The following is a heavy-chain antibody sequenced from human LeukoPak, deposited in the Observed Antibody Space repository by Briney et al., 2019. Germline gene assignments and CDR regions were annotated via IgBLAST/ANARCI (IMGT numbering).Heavy chain of an antibody. CDR2: IYYSGST. J-gene: IGHJ4*02. CDR1: GGSISSYY. V-gene: IGHV4-59*01. CDR3: ARRGGYSYGYLLDY. D-gene: IGHD5-18*01. Sequence: PSETLSLTCTVSGGSISSYYWSWIRQPPGKGLEWIGYIYYSGSTNYNPSLKSRVTISVDTSKNQFSLKLSSVTAADTAVYYCARRGGYSYGYLLDYWGQGTLVTVSS.